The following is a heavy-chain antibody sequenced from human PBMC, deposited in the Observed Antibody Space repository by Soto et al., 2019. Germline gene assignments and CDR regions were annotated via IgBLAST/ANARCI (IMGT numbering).Heavy chain of an antibody. CDR2: IYPGDSDT. CDR1: GYSFTSYW. Sequence: GESLKISCKGSGYSFTSYWIGWVRQMPGKGLEWMGIIYPGDSDTRYSPSFQGQVTISADKSISTAYLQWSSLKASDTAMYYCARQYQVEGGSDYFDYWGQGTLVTVSS. J-gene: IGHJ4*02. CDR3: ARQYQVEGGSDYFDY. D-gene: IGHD3-16*01. V-gene: IGHV5-51*01.